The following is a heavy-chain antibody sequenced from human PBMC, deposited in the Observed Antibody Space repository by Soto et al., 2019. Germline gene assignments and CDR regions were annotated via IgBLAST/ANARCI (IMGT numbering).Heavy chain of an antibody. J-gene: IGHJ4*02. Sequence: EVQLVESGGGLVQPGGSLRLSCVASGFTFSTYWMAWVRQAPGKGLEWVANIKQDGSEKNYVDSVKGRFTTSRDNAKNSLYLQMNSLRVADTAVYYCVSSLGWGQGTLVTVSS. CDR3: VSSLG. CDR2: IKQDGSEK. CDR1: GFTFSTYW. V-gene: IGHV3-7*01.